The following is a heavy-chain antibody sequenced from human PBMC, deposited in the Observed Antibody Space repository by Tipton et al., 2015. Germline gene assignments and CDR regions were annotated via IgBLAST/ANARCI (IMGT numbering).Heavy chain of an antibody. CDR1: GGSISSYY. CDR2: IYYSGST. D-gene: IGHD3-10*01. Sequence: TLSLTCTVSGGSISSYYWSWIRQPPGKGLEWIGYIYYSGSTNYNPSLKSRVTISVVTSKNQFSLKLSSVTAAATAVYYCARVGYYYGSGSYYRYYYYYGMDVWGQGTTVTVSS. CDR3: ARVGYYYGSGSYYRYYYYYGMDV. J-gene: IGHJ6*02. V-gene: IGHV4-59*01.